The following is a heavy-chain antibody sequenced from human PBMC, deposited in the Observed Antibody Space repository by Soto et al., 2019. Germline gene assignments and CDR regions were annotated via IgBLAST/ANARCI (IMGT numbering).Heavy chain of an antibody. Sequence: GGSLRLSCAASGFTFDDYGMSWVRQAPGKGLEWVSGINWNGGSTGYADSVKGRFTISRDNAKNSLYLQMNSLRAEDTALYHCARVRQRYSSGWPSFDYWGQGTLVTVSS. J-gene: IGHJ4*02. CDR2: INWNGGST. CDR1: GFTFDDYG. V-gene: IGHV3-20*01. CDR3: ARVRQRYSSGWPSFDY. D-gene: IGHD6-19*01.